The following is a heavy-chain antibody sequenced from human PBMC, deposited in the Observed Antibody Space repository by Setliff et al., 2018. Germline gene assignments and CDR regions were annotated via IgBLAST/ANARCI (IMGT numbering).Heavy chain of an antibody. Sequence: SETLSLTCTVSGGSISRSSYYWGWIRQPPGKGLEWIGSIYYSGSTYYNPSLKSRVTISVDTSKNQFSLKLSSVTAADTAAYYCARGDSSGYYYILFDFWGQGTMVTVSS. J-gene: IGHJ4*02. CDR2: IYYSGST. CDR1: GGSISRSSYY. V-gene: IGHV4-39*07. D-gene: IGHD3-22*01. CDR3: ARGDSSGYYYILFDF.